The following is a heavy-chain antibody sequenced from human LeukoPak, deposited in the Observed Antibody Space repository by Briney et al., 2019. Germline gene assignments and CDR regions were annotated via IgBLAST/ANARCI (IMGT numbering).Heavy chain of an antibody. CDR3: ARGSYVPSPFDP. CDR1: GYTFTTYA. J-gene: IGHJ5*02. Sequence: ASVKVSCKASGYTFTTYAIHWVRQAPGQRLEWMGWINAGNGNTRYSQKFQGRVTITRDTSASTAYTELRSLRFEDTAVYYCARGSYVPSPFDPWGQGTLVTVSS. V-gene: IGHV1-3*01. D-gene: IGHD3-16*01. CDR2: INAGNGNT.